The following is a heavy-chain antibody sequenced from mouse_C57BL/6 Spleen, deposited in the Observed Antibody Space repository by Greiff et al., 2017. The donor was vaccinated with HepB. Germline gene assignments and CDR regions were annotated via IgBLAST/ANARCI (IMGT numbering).Heavy chain of an antibody. V-gene: IGHV2-2*01. J-gene: IGHJ1*03. Sequence: HVMLVESGPGLVQPSQSLSITCTVSGFSLTSYGVHWVRQSPGKGLEWLGVIWSGGSTDYNAAFISRLSISKDNSKSQVFFKMNSLQADDTAIYYCARSYYGSGYFDVWGTGTTVTVSS. CDR3: ARSYYGSGYFDV. CDR2: IWSGGST. CDR1: GFSLTSYG. D-gene: IGHD1-1*01.